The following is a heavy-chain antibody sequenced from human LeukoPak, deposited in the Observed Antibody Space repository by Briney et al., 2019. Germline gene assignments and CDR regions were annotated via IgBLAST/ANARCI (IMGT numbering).Heavy chain of an antibody. V-gene: IGHV3-48*03. Sequence: GGSLRLSCAASGFIFDDSGMNWVRQAPGKGLEWVSYISSSGSTIYYADSVKGRFTISRDNAKNSLYLQMNSLRAEDTAVYYCAELGITMIGGVWGKGTTVTISS. CDR1: GFIFDDSG. J-gene: IGHJ6*04. CDR3: AELGITMIGGV. D-gene: IGHD3-10*02. CDR2: ISSSGSTI.